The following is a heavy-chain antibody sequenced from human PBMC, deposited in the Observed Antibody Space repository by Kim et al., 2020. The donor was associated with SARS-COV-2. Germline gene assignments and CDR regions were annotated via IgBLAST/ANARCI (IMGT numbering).Heavy chain of an antibody. CDR3: AKDNSPYNWNDGCVDY. Sequence: SVKGRFTISRDNSKNTLYLQMNSLRAEDTAVYYCAKDNSPYNWNDGCVDYWGQGTLVTVSS. V-gene: IGHV3-33*06. D-gene: IGHD1-20*01. J-gene: IGHJ4*02.